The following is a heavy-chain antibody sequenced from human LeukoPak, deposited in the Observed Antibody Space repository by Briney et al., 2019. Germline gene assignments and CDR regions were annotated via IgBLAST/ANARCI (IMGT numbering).Heavy chain of an antibody. Sequence: SETLSLTCTASGGSISSYYWSWIRQPPGKGLEWVGYIYYSGSTNYNPSLKSRVTISVDTSKNQFSLKLSSVTAADTAVYYCARHGPDYYDTRGCYFDYWGQGTLVTVSS. V-gene: IGHV4-59*08. D-gene: IGHD3-22*01. J-gene: IGHJ4*02. CDR1: GGSISSYY. CDR3: ARHGPDYYDTRGCYFDY. CDR2: IYYSGST.